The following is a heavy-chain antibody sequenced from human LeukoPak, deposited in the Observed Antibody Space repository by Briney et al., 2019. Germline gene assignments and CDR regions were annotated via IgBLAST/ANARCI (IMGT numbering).Heavy chain of an antibody. J-gene: IGHJ6*02. Sequence: PGGSLRLSCAASGFTFSSYAMHWVRQAPGKGLEWVAVISYDGSNKYYADSVKGRFTISRDNSKNTLYLQMNSLRAEDTAVYYCARDGRWGGGDWYYYYYYGMDVWGQGTTVTVSS. V-gene: IGHV3-30*04. D-gene: IGHD2-21*02. CDR2: ISYDGSNK. CDR3: ARDGRWGGGDWYYYYYYGMDV. CDR1: GFTFSSYA.